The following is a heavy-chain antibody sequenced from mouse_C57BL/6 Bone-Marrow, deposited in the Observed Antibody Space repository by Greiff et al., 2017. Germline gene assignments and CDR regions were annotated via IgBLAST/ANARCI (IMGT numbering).Heavy chain of an antibody. CDR1: GFTFSSYG. CDR3: ARHPHAMDY. CDR2: ISSGGSYT. Sequence: QVVESGGDLVKPGGSLKLSCAASGFTFSSYGMSWVRQTPDKRLEWVATISSGGSYTYYPDSVKGRFTISRDNAKNTLYLQMSSLKSEDTAMYYCARHPHAMDYWGQGTSVTVSS. J-gene: IGHJ4*01. V-gene: IGHV5-6*01.